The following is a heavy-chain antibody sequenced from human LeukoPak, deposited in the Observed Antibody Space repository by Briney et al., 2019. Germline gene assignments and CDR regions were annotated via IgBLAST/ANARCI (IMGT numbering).Heavy chain of an antibody. CDR1: GFTFSSYW. V-gene: IGHV3-74*01. CDR3: ARDAGHRVGIQLSDAFDI. J-gene: IGHJ3*02. CDR2: INSDGSST. D-gene: IGHD5-18*01. Sequence: GGSLRLSCAASGFTFSSYWMHWVRQAPGKGLVWVSRINSDGSSTSYADSVKGRFTISRDNAKNTLYLQMNSLRAEDTAVYYCARDAGHRVGIQLSDAFDIWGQGTMVTVSS.